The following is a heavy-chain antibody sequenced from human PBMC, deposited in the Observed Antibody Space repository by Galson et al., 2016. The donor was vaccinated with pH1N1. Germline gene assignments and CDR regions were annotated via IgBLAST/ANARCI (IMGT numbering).Heavy chain of an antibody. CDR1: GFSLITPAVG. CDR3: AHLTSNQFYYFQH. J-gene: IGHJ4*02. CDR2: IYWNDDT. Sequence: PALVKPTQTLTLTCNLTGFSLITPAVGVVWIRQPPGKALEWLALIYWNDDTLYSPSLKSRLTITKDTSKNQVVLTLTDMAPVDTATYFWAHLTSNQFYYFQHWGQGALVTVSS. V-gene: IGHV2-5*01. D-gene: IGHD2-2*01.